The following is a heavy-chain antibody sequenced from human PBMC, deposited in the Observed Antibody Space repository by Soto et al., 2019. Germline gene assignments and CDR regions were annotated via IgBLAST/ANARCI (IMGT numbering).Heavy chain of an antibody. D-gene: IGHD5-12*01. CDR3: AREGNLGRWLQPLDF. CDR1: GGSIGNSY. V-gene: IGHV4-59*01. J-gene: IGHJ4*02. CDR2: IYYNGNT. Sequence: PSETLSLTCTVSGGSIGNSYGSWIRQSPGRGLEWIGYIYYNGNTKYNPSLKSRVTMSVDTSKNQFSLKLISVTAADTAKYFCAREGNLGRWLQPLDFWGQGTLVTVSS.